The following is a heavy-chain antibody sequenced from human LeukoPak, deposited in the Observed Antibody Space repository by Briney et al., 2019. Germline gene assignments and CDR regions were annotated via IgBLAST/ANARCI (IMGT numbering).Heavy chain of an antibody. CDR2: INRDASIT. CDR3: AIMATIAGFDH. V-gene: IGHV3-74*03. CDR1: GFTFSGYW. D-gene: IGHD5-12*01. J-gene: IGHJ4*02. Sequence: GGSLRLSCAASGFTFSGYWMDWVRQGPGKGGGWVSRINRDASITKYADPVKGGLSISRDNAKNTLYLQMNNVGCEDTAVYYCAIMATIAGFDHWGQGTLVTVSS.